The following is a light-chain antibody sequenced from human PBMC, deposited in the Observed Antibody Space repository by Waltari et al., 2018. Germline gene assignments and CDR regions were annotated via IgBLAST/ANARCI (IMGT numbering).Light chain of an antibody. CDR2: GTS. Sequence: QSVLTHPPSVSGAPGPRVTISCPGSGFNIGAGYDCYWYQQFPGKAPKLLIYGTSTRPLGVPDRYFGSQSGTSASLAITGLQAEDEADYYCQSYGTSLSVVFGGGTKLTVL. CDR3: QSYGTSLSVV. V-gene: IGLV1-40*01. J-gene: IGLJ3*02. CDR1: GFNIGAGYD.